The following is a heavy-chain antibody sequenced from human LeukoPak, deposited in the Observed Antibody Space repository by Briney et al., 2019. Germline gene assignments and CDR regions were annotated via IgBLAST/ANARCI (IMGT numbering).Heavy chain of an antibody. Sequence: SETLSLTCAVYGGSFSGYYWSWIRQPPGKGLEWIGYISYSGNTNYNPSLKSRVTISVDTSKNQFSLKLRSVTAADTAVYYCARFAFYSYYMDVWGKGTTVTISS. CDR1: GGSFSGYY. J-gene: IGHJ6*03. D-gene: IGHD2-21*01. V-gene: IGHV4-59*01. CDR2: ISYSGNT. CDR3: ARFAFYSYYMDV.